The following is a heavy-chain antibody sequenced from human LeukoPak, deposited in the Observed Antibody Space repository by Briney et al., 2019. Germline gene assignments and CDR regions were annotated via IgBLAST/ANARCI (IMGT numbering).Heavy chain of an antibody. CDR1: GGSFSGYS. CDR3: ARGVRIAVAHPHLDY. CDR2: INHSGST. V-gene: IGHV4-34*01. D-gene: IGHD6-19*01. Sequence: SETLSLTCAVYGGSFSGYSWSWLRQPPGRGLEWIGEINHSGSTNYNPSLKSRVTISVDTSNKQFSLKLSSVTAADTAVYYCARGVRIAVAHPHLDYWGLGSLATVSS. J-gene: IGHJ4*02.